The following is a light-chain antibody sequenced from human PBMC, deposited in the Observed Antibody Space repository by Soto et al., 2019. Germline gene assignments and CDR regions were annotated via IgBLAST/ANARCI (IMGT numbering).Light chain of an antibody. Sequence: EVLMTQSPATLSLSPGERATLSCWASETVATNVAWYQQKPGQAPRLLISGASTRAAGVSDRFRGSGSDTEFTLAISSLLSEDSAVYYCQQYFEWPPMTFGQGTKVDI. J-gene: IGKJ1*01. V-gene: IGKV3-15*01. CDR2: GAS. CDR3: QQYFEWPPMT. CDR1: ETVATN.